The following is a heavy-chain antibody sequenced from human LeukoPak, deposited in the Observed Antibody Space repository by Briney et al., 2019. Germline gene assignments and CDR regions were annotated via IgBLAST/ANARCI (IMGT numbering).Heavy chain of an antibody. CDR3: ARYWGPYDNSGAYFDY. D-gene: IGHD3-22*01. V-gene: IGHV4-39*01. Sequence: PSQTPSPTPTVSGEAISRSTYYSVWLRHPPGKGLEWIATIHYTGSTYYNPSLKSRVTISVDTSKNQFSLKLSSVTAADTAMYYCARYWGPYDNSGAYFDYWGQGTLVTVSS. CDR2: IHYTGST. J-gene: IGHJ4*02. CDR1: GEAISRSTYY.